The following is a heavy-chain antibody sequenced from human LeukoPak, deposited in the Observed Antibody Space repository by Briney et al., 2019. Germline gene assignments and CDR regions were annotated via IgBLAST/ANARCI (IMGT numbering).Heavy chain of an antibody. V-gene: IGHV1-8*01. CDR3: ARATGFWSGYPDAFDI. CDR2: MNPNSGNT. D-gene: IGHD3-3*01. CDR1: GYTFTSYD. Sequence: GASVKVSCKASGYTFTSYDINWVRQATGQGLEWMGWMNPNSGNTGYAQKFQGTVTMTRNTSISTAYMELSSLRSEDTAVYYCARATGFWSGYPDAFDIWGQGTMVTVSS. J-gene: IGHJ3*02.